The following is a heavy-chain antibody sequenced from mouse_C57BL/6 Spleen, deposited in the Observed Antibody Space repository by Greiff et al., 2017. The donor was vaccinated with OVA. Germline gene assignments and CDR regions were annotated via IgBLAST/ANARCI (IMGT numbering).Heavy chain of an antibody. CDR3: ARNNGSSPYYFDY. Sequence: VQLQQPGAELVRPGSSVKLSCTASGYTFTSYWLPCVQQSPIQGLEWIGNIYPSDSATHYNQKFKDKATLTVDKSSSTAYMQLSSLTSEDSAVDYGARNNGSSPYYFDYWGQGTTLTVSS. CDR1: GYTFTSYW. CDR2: IYPSDSAT. D-gene: IGHD1-1*01. V-gene: IGHV1-52*01. J-gene: IGHJ2*01.